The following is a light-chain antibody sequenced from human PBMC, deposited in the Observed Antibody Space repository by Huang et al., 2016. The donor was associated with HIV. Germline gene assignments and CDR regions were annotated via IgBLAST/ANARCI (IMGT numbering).Light chain of an antibody. CDR2: GAS. J-gene: IGKJ1*01. CDR3: QQYNDWPRT. CDR1: QSVSSS. V-gene: IGKV3-15*01. Sequence: DIVMTQSPATLSVSAGERATLSCRASQSVSSSLAWYQQKPGQAPRLLIYGASTRATGGPARFSGSGSGTEFTLTISSLQSEDFAVYYCQQYNDWPRTFGQGTKVEI.